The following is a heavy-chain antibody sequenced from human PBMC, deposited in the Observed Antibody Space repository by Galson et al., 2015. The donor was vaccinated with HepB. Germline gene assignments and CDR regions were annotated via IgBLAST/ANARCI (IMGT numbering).Heavy chain of an antibody. V-gene: IGHV3-23*01. CDR2: ISGGGGST. Sequence: SLRLSCAGSGFTFNSYAMSWVRQAPGKGLEWVSAISGGGGSTYYTDSVKGRFTISRDNSKNTLFLQMNSLRVEDTALYYCAKDSFGVEVPAAILPPGYWGQGTLVAVSS. J-gene: IGHJ4*02. D-gene: IGHD2-2*01. CDR3: AKDSFGVEVPAAILPPGY. CDR1: GFTFNSYA.